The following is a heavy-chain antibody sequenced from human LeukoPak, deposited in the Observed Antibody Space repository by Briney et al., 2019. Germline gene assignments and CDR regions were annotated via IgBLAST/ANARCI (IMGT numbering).Heavy chain of an antibody. CDR3: VREYLH. CDR1: GVTFSSYA. D-gene: IGHD3-9*01. J-gene: IGHJ4*02. CDR2: ISGSGGST. V-gene: IGHV3-23*01. Sequence: GGSLRLSCAASGVTFSSYALSWVRQAPGKGLEWVSAISGSGGSTYYADSVKGRFTISRDNSKNSLYLQMTGLRAEDTAVYYCVREYLHRGQGTLVSVSS.